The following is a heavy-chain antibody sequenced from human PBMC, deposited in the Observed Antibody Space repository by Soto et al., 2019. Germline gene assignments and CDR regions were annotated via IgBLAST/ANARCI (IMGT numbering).Heavy chain of an antibody. CDR1: GGSISGHE. Sequence: XTLSLPCTVSGGSISGHEWTWIRQPPGKGLEWIGYIFYSGSTNYNPSLKSRVTISVDKSKNQFSLKLSSVTAADTAVYYCARVGSSGWSPDYWGQGNLFTVS. CDR3: ARVGSSGWSPDY. D-gene: IGHD6-19*01. CDR2: IFYSGST. V-gene: IGHV4-59*11. J-gene: IGHJ4*02.